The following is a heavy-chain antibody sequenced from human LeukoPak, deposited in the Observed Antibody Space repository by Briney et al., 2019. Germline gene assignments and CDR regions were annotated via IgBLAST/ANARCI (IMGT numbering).Heavy chain of an antibody. Sequence: PSETLSLTCTVSGGSISSYYWRWLRQPPGKGLEWIGYIYYSGSTNYNASLTNRVTISVHTSKNQFSLKLSSVTAADTAVYYCAREVGYCSGGSCYSYFDYWGQGTLVTVSS. D-gene: IGHD2-15*01. CDR3: AREVGYCSGGSCYSYFDY. CDR1: GGSISSYY. J-gene: IGHJ4*02. CDR2: IYYSGST. V-gene: IGHV4-59*01.